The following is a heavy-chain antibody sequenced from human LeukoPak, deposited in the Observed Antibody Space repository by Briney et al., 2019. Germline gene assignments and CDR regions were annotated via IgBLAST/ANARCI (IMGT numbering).Heavy chain of an antibody. V-gene: IGHV4-61*01. CDR2: ISYNGRT. J-gene: IGHJ4*02. D-gene: IGHD1-26*01. CDR1: GGPVSSGSYY. CDR3: ARTSSGSYLGY. Sequence: PSETLSLTCTVSGGPVSSGSYYWSWIRQPPGKGLEWIGYISYNGRTNYNPSLKSRVTVSADTSTNQFSLKLSSVTAADTAVYYCARTSSGSYLGYWGRGTLVTVSS.